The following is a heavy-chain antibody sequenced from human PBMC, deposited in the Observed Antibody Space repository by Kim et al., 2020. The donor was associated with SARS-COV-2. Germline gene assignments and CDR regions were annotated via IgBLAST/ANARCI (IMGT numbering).Heavy chain of an antibody. V-gene: IGHV4-59*12. D-gene: IGHD4-17*01. J-gene: IGHJ4*02. CDR3: ARGFHHYGDYVVDY. Sequence: PSLKSRVTLSVDTSKDQFSLKLSSVTAADTVVYYCARGFHHYGDYVVDYWGQGTLVTVSS.